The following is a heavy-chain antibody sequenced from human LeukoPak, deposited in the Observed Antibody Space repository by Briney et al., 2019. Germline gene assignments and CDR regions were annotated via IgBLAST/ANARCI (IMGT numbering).Heavy chain of an antibody. CDR2: ISDRGGRT. V-gene: IGHV3-23*01. CDR1: DFTFSSYA. CDR3: AKGFGYNSGWGYRFTY. J-gene: IGHJ4*02. Sequence: GGSLRLSCAASDFTFSSYAMSWVRQAPGKGLEWVSAISDRGGRTYYADSVKGRFTISRDNSKNTLYLQLSSLRAEDTAVYYCAKGFGYNSGWGYRFTYWGQGTLVTVSS. D-gene: IGHD6-19*01.